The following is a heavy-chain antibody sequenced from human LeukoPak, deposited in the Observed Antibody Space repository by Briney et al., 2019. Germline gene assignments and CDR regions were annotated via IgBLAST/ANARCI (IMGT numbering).Heavy chain of an antibody. CDR1: GDSISSSSYY. Sequence: TSETLSLTCTISGDSISSSSYYWGWIRQPPGKGLEWTGDIYYRGSTYYNPSLKSRVSISIDTSNNQFSLTLNSVTAADTALYFCARRRYYDSTGYLDWGQGTLVTVSS. J-gene: IGHJ1*01. V-gene: IGHV4-39*01. D-gene: IGHD3-22*01. CDR3: ARRRYYDSTGYLD. CDR2: IYYRGST.